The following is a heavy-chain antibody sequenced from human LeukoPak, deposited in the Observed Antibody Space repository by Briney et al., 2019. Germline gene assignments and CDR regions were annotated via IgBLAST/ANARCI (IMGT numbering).Heavy chain of an antibody. V-gene: IGHV1-2*02. CDR3: ARGLFSPGDQ. CDR1: GYTFTRYY. D-gene: IGHD2/OR15-2a*01. Sequence: ASVKVSCKASGYTFTRYYMHWVRQAPGQGLKWMGWIHTNSDATNYAQNFQGRATMTRDTSISTAYMELSRLGSDDTAVYYCARGLFSPGDQWGQGTLVTVST. J-gene: IGHJ4*02. CDR2: IHTNSDAT.